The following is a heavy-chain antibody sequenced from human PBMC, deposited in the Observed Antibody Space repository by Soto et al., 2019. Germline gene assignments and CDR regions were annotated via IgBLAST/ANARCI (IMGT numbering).Heavy chain of an antibody. Sequence: QLQLQESGPGLVKPSETPSLTCTVSGGSISSSSYYWGWIRQPPGKGLEWIGSIYYSGSTYYNPSLKSRITISVDTSKNQFSLKLSSVTAADTAVYYCARQQQLVDYWGQGTLVTVSS. D-gene: IGHD6-13*01. CDR2: IYYSGST. V-gene: IGHV4-39*01. CDR1: GGSISSSSYY. J-gene: IGHJ4*02. CDR3: ARQQQLVDY.